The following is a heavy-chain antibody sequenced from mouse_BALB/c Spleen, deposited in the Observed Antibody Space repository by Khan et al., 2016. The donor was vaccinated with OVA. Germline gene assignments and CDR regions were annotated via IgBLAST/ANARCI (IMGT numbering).Heavy chain of an antibody. J-gene: IGHJ1*01. V-gene: IGHV2-5*01. D-gene: IGHD2-3*01. CDR2: IWRSGST. CDR1: GFSLTSYG. Sequence: QIQLVQSGPGLVQPSQSLSITCTVSGFSLTSYGVHWVRQSPRKGLEWLGVIWRSGSTDYNAAFMSRLSITKDNSTSQVFFKMNTLQPDDTAIYSSAIGNGSYVWYIDVWGAGTTVTVSS. CDR3: AIGNGSYVWYIDV.